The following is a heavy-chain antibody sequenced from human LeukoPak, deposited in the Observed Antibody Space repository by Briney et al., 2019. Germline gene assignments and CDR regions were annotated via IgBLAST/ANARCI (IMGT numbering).Heavy chain of an antibody. CDR2: ISWNSGSI. V-gene: IGHV3-9*01. D-gene: IGHD3-10*01. J-gene: IGHJ3*02. CDR1: GFTFDDYA. Sequence: SGGSLRLSCAASGFTFDDYAMHWVRQAPGKGLEWVSGISWNSGSIGYADSVKGRFTISRDNAKNSLYLQMNSLRAEDTALYYCAKDLYRYGSGSGAFDSWGQGTMVTVSS. CDR3: AKDLYRYGSGSGAFDS.